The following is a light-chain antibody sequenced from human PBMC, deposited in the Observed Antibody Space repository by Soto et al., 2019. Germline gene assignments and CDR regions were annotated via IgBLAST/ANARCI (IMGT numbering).Light chain of an antibody. CDR1: QSVISNY. Sequence: EVVLTQSPGTVSLSPGERVTLSCRASQSVISNYLAWYQQRPGQAPRLLIYAASSRATGIPDRFSGSGSGTVFTLSISSLEPEDFAVYSCQQYGSSLTWTFGQGTKVEMK. CDR3: QQYGSSLTWT. V-gene: IGKV3-20*01. CDR2: AAS. J-gene: IGKJ1*01.